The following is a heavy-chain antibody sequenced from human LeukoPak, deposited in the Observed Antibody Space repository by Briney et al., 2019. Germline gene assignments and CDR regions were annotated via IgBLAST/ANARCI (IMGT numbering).Heavy chain of an antibody. J-gene: IGHJ4*02. Sequence: GGSLRLSCAASAFTFSSYSMNWVRQAPGKGLEWVSYISSGGSTIYYADSVKGRFTISRDNAKNSLYLQMNSLRDEDTAVYYCARGGYGDEDYWGQGTLVTVSS. CDR3: ARGGYGDEDY. D-gene: IGHD4-17*01. CDR2: ISSGGSTI. CDR1: AFTFSSYS. V-gene: IGHV3-48*02.